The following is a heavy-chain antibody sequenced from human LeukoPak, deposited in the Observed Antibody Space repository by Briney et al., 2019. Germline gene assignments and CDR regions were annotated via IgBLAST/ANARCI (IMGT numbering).Heavy chain of an antibody. CDR2: ISDSGGST. CDR3: AKNRDSSAYYHDAFDI. D-gene: IGHD3-22*01. CDR1: GFTFGSYA. Sequence: GGSLRLSCAASGFTFGSYAMSWVRQAPGMGLEWVSVISDSGGSTYYADSVKGRFTISRDNFKNTLYLQMNSLRAEDTAIYYCAKNRDSSAYYHDAFDIWGQGTMVTVSS. J-gene: IGHJ3*02. V-gene: IGHV3-23*01.